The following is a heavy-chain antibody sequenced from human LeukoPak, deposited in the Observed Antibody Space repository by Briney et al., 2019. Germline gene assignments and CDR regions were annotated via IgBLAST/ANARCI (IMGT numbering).Heavy chain of an antibody. CDR1: GGSISSHY. CDR3: ARHEYSGSYYGLSWFDP. CDR2: IYYSGST. J-gene: IGHJ5*02. Sequence: RASETLSLTCTVSGGSISSHYWGWIRQPPGKGLEWIASIYYSGSTYYNPSLKSRVTISVDTSKNQLSLKLSSLTAADTAVYYCARHEYSGSYYGLSWFDPWGQGTLVTVSS. D-gene: IGHD1-26*01. V-gene: IGHV4-39*01.